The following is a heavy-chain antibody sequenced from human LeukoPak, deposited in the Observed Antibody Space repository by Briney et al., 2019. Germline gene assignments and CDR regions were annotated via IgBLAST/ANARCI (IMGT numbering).Heavy chain of an antibody. CDR3: AREALEDGAFDI. J-gene: IGHJ3*02. CDR1: GFTFSSYG. CDR2: IWYDGSNK. V-gene: IGHV3-33*01. Sequence: GGSLRLSCAASGFTFSSYGMHWVRQAPGKGLEWVAVIWYDGSNKYYADSVKGRFTISRDNSKNTLYLQMNSLRAEDTAVYYCAREALEDGAFDIWGQGTMVTVSS. D-gene: IGHD1-1*01.